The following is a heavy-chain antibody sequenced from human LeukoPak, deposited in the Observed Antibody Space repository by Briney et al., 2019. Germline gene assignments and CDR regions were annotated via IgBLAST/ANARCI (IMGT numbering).Heavy chain of an antibody. Sequence: GSSVKVSCKASGGTFSSYAISWVRQAPGQGLEWMGGIIPIFGTANYAQKFQGRVTITTDESTSTAYMELSSLRSEDTAVYYCARVNGNYVLSYWFDPWGQGTLVTVSS. D-gene: IGHD4-11*01. CDR2: IIPIFGTA. V-gene: IGHV1-69*05. CDR3: ARVNGNYVLSYWFDP. J-gene: IGHJ5*02. CDR1: GGTFSSYA.